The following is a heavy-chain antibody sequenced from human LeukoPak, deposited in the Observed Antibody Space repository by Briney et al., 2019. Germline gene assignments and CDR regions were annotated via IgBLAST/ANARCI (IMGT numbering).Heavy chain of an antibody. CDR2: IWYDGSNK. Sequence: GGSLRLSCAASGFTFSSYGMHWVRQAPGKGLEWVAVIWYDGSNKYYADSVKGRFTISRDNSKNTLYLQMNSLRAEDTAVYYGARGARTMVQGVIAYWGQGTLVTVSS. CDR3: ARGARTMVQGVIAY. V-gene: IGHV3-33*01. D-gene: IGHD3-10*01. CDR1: GFTFSSYG. J-gene: IGHJ4*02.